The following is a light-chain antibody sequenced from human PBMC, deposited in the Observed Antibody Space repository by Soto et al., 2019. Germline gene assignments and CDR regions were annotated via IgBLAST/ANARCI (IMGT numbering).Light chain of an antibody. CDR3: QHYGYPQWT. CDR2: GVY. CDR1: QTGSNSY. Sequence: MTQSSEALSVCKGERATLSCRASQTGSNSYLAWYQHKSGQAPRLLIYGVYTRASGIPDRFSGSGSGTEFTLTISRLEPEDSAVYCCQHYGYPQWTFGQGTKVDI. J-gene: IGKJ1*01. V-gene: IGKV3-20*01.